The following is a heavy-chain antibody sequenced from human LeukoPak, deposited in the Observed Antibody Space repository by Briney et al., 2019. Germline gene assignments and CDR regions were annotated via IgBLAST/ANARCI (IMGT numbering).Heavy chain of an antibody. J-gene: IGHJ4*02. CDR3: AIARIGDYVWGSYRPQGFGY. D-gene: IGHD3-16*02. V-gene: IGHV4-61*01. CDR1: GGSVSSGSYY. CDR2: IYYSGST. Sequence: SETLSLTCTVSGGSVSSGSYYWSWIRQPPGKGLEWIGYIYYSGSTNYNPSLKSRVTISVDTSSNQFSLNLSSVTAADTAVYYCAIARIGDYVWGSYRPQGFGYWGQGTLVTVSS.